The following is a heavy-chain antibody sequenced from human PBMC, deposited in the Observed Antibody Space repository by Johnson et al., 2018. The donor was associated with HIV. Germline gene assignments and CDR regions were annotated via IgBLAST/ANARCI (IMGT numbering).Heavy chain of an antibody. Sequence: VHLVESGGGLVQPGGSLRLSCAASGFTFSTYWMSWVRQAPGKGLEWVANIKEDGSEKYYVDSVKGRFTISRDNAKNSLYLQMNSLIAEDTAVYYCATDIVVVLAVTGTGAAFDIWGQGTMVTVSS. CDR1: GFTFSTYW. CDR2: IKEDGSEK. D-gene: IGHD2-15*01. J-gene: IGHJ3*02. V-gene: IGHV3-7*01. CDR3: ATDIVVVLAVTGTGAAFDI.